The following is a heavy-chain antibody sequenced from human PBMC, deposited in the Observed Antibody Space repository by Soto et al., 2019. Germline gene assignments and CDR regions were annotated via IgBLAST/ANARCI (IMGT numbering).Heavy chain of an antibody. Sequence: GGSLRLSCAASGFNVNSDYMNWVRQTPGKGLEWVASIYSGETTYYADSVRGRLTISSDKSKNTLYFQLSSLRIEDTAVYYCTRDGRGLGRLSLFEYWVQGVLVTVSS. CDR3: TRDGRGLGRLSLFEY. CDR2: IYSGETT. J-gene: IGHJ4*02. D-gene: IGHD2-21*02. CDR1: GFNVNSDY. V-gene: IGHV3-53*01.